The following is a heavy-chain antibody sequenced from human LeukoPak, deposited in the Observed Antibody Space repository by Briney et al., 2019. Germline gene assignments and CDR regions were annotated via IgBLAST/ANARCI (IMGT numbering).Heavy chain of an antibody. CDR1: AFTFSTFA. CDR2: ISSSSSYI. CDR3: ARDRPYSSSWYMIDY. D-gene: IGHD6-13*01. V-gene: IGHV3-21*01. Sequence: GGSLRLSCAASAFTFSTFAMNWVRQAPGKGLEWVSSISSSSSYIYYADSVKGRFTISRDNAKNSLYLQMNSLRAEDTAVYYCARDRPYSSSWYMIDYWGQGTLVTVSS. J-gene: IGHJ4*02.